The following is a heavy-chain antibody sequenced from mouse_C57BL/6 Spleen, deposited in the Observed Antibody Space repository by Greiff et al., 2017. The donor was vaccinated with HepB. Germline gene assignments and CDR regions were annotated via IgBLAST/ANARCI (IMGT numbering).Heavy chain of an antibody. CDR3: ARVPYYGSSYVGFDY. V-gene: IGHV1-52*01. CDR1: GYTFTSYW. J-gene: IGHJ2*01. D-gene: IGHD1-1*01. CDR2: IDPSDSET. Sequence: QVQLQQPGAELVRPGSSVKLSCKASGYTFTSYWLHWVKQRPIQGLEWIGNIDPSDSETHYNQKFKDKATLTVDKSSSTAYMQLSSLTSEDSAVYYCARVPYYGSSYVGFDYWGQGTTLTVSS.